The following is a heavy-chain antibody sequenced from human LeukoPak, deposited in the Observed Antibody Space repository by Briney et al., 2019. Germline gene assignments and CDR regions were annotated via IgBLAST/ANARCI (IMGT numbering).Heavy chain of an antibody. CDR1: GGTFSSYA. J-gene: IGHJ4*02. V-gene: IGHV1-69*13. Sequence: SVKVSCKASGGTFSSYAISWVRQAPGRGLEWMGGIIPIFGTANYAQKFQGRVTITADESTSTAYMELSSLRSEDTAVYYCARGTPYYYDSSGYDYWGQGTLVTVSS. CDR2: IIPIFGTA. D-gene: IGHD3-22*01. CDR3: ARGTPYYYDSSGYDY.